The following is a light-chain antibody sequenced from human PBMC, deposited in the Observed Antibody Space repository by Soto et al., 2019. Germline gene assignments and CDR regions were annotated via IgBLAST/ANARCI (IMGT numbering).Light chain of an antibody. Sequence: LTQRPSSFESPGQSVPISCAATRRDVGGYNYVSWYQQYPSKAPKLMIYEVNKRPQGVPDRFSGSKSGDTACLTVSVLEAEDEADYYCSSYAGSNKWVLGTGTTVTVL. CDR1: RRDVGGYNY. CDR3: SSYAGSNKWV. CDR2: EVN. V-gene: IGLV2-8*01. J-gene: IGLJ1*01.